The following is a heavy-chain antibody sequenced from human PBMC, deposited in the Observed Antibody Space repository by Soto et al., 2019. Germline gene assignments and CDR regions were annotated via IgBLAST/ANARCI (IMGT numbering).Heavy chain of an antibody. CDR2: IFWDDEK. CDR3: VHRDGYNSYHFQS. Sequence: QITLKESGPTLVKPTQTLTLTCTFSGFSLSTSGVGVAWVRQPPGQALEWLAFIFWDDEKHYRPSLKSRVTIIKDTSKNQVVLTMTNVDPVDTGTYYCVHRDGYNSYHFQSWGQGTLVTVSS. J-gene: IGHJ4*02. D-gene: IGHD1-1*01. V-gene: IGHV2-5*02. CDR1: GFSLSTSGVG.